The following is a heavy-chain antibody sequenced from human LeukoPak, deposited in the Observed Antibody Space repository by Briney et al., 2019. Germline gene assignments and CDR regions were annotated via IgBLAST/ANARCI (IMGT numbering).Heavy chain of an antibody. CDR3: ARDGDYAQDFDY. CDR2: ISTSGSTI. CDR1: GFTFSSYE. D-gene: IGHD4-17*01. J-gene: IGHJ4*02. Sequence: GGSLRLSCAASGFTFSSYEMNWVRQAPGNGLEWISYISTSGSTIYYADSVKGRFTISRDNAKNSLYLQMNSLRAEDTAVYFCARDGDYAQDFDYWGQGTLVTVSS. V-gene: IGHV3-48*03.